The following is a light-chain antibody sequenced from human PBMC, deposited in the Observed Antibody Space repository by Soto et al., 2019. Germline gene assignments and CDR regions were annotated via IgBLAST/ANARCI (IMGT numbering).Light chain of an antibody. CDR2: DAS. CDR3: QQRSNWPT. V-gene: IGKV3-11*01. Sequence: EIVLTQSPATLSLSPGERATLSCRASQSVSSYLAWYQQKPGQAPRLLIYDASNRATGIPARFSGIGSGTDVTLTISSLEPEDFAVYYCQQRSNWPTFGPGTKVDIK. J-gene: IGKJ3*01. CDR1: QSVSSY.